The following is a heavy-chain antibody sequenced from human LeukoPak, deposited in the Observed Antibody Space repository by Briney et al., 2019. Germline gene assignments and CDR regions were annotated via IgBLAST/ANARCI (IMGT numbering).Heavy chain of an antibody. D-gene: IGHD6-19*01. CDR1: GYTFTSYN. Sequence: GASVTVSCKASGYTFTSYNINWVRQAPGQGLEWMGWMNPNSGNTGYAQKFQGRVTITRNTSISTAYMELSSLRSEDTAVYYCARGLYSSGWYGSGPYYMDVWGKGTTVTISS. CDR3: ARGLYSSGWYGSGPYYMDV. V-gene: IGHV1-8*01. J-gene: IGHJ6*03. CDR2: MNPNSGNT.